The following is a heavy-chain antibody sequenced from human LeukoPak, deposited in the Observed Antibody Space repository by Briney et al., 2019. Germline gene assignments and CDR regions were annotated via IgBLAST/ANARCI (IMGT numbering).Heavy chain of an antibody. Sequence: GGPLRLSCAASGFPFSSYSMNWVRQAPGKGLEWVSSISSSSSYIYYADSVKGRFTISRDNAKNSLYLQMNSLRAEDTAVYYCARGGRNYYDSGYFDYWGQGTLVTVSS. J-gene: IGHJ4*02. V-gene: IGHV3-21*01. CDR3: ARGGRNYYDSGYFDY. D-gene: IGHD3-22*01. CDR1: GFPFSSYS. CDR2: ISSSSSYI.